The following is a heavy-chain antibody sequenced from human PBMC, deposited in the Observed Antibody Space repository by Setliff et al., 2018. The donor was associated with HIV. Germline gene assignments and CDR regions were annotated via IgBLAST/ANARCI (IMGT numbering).Heavy chain of an antibody. CDR1: GGTFSSFA. CDR3: ARDGLLVAGIRFDY. D-gene: IGHD6-19*01. CDR2: IIPAFGTA. J-gene: IGHJ4*02. Sequence: ASVKVSCKTSGGTFSSFALSWVRQAPGQGLEWMGGIIPAFGTANYAQKFQGRVTITADESTGTAHMELSSLRSEDTAVYYCARDGLLVAGIRFDYWGQGTLVTVSS. V-gene: IGHV1-69*13.